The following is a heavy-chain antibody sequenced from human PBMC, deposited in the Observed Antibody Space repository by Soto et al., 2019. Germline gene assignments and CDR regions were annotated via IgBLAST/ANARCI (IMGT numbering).Heavy chain of an antibody. V-gene: IGHV1-69*01. Sequence: QAQLEQSGGEVKKPGSSVKVSCTASRVAFSKFIVTWVRQAPGMGLEWVGGIIPIFGTANYAQKFQGRVTITADESTSTSDMEVNNLRSEDTAVYYCAKVRYSSPMGYYYGMDVWGQGTTVTVSS. CDR3: AKVRYSSPMGYYYGMDV. CDR2: IIPIFGTA. D-gene: IGHD6-19*01. J-gene: IGHJ6*02. CDR1: RVAFSKFI.